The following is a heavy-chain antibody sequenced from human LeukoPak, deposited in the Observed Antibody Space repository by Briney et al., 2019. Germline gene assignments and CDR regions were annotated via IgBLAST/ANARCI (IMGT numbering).Heavy chain of an antibody. CDR2: ISYDGRNK. CDR1: GFTFSNYG. J-gene: IGHJ3*02. Sequence: GGSLRLSCAASGFTFSNYGIHWVRQAPGKGLEWVSIISYDGRNKYYADSVKGRFTISRDNSKNTLYLQMNSLRAEDTAVYYCAKFVPPAARLGGAFDIWGQGTMVTVSS. CDR3: AKFVPPAARLGGAFDI. V-gene: IGHV3-30*18. D-gene: IGHD2-2*01.